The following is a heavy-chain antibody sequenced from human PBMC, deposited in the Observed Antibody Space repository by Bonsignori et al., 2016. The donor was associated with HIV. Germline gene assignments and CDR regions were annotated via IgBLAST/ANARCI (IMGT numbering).Heavy chain of an antibody. CDR2: IKSKTDGETV. Sequence: GESLKISCAASGFTFSHAWMTWVRQAPGKGLEWVGRIKSKTDGETVDYGAPVKGRFTISRDDSKDTLYLQMNSLKIEDTAVYYCTTEKDCSDGSCSDNWGQGTLVTVSS. CDR1: GFTFSHAW. CDR3: TTEKDCSDGSCSDN. V-gene: IGHV3-15*01. D-gene: IGHD2-15*01. J-gene: IGHJ4*02.